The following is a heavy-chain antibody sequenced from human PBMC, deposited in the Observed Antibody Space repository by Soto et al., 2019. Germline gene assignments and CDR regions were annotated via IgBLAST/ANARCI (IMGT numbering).Heavy chain of an antibody. CDR2: ISSSGGTT. D-gene: IGHD1-26*01. CDR3: ARRGAYFFDF. CDR1: GFTFSGYD. J-gene: IGHJ4*02. V-gene: IGHV3-23*01. Sequence: GSLRLSCAASGFTFSGYDMTWVRQAPGQGLEYISGISSSGGTTYYPDSMRGRFTISRDNSKNILYLQANNLRAEDTAVYYCARRGAYFFDFWGQGTLVTVSS.